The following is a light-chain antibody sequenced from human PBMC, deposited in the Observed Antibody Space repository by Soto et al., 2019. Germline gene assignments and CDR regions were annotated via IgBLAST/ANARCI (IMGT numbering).Light chain of an antibody. Sequence: QSVLTQPPSVSEAPRQRVTISCSGSSSNIGNNGVNWYQQLPGKAPKLLIYYDDLKPSGVSDRFSGSESGTSASLAISGLQSEDEADYYCATWDDSLNAYVFGIGTKLTVL. V-gene: IGLV1-36*01. J-gene: IGLJ1*01. CDR1: SSNIGNNG. CDR2: YDD. CDR3: ATWDDSLNAYV.